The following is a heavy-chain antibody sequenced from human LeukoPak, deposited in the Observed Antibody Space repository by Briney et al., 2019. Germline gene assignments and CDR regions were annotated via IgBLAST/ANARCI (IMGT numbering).Heavy chain of an antibody. D-gene: IGHD2-2*01. Sequence: GRSLRLSCAASGFSFSSYAMHWVRQAPGEGLEWVAVISYDGGNKYYGDSVKGRFTISRDNSKNTLYLQMNSLRVEDTAVYYCARVVVPASYYYYGMDVWGQGTTVTVSS. V-gene: IGHV3-30-3*01. CDR1: GFSFSSYA. CDR3: ARVVVPASYYYYGMDV. CDR2: ISYDGGNK. J-gene: IGHJ6*02.